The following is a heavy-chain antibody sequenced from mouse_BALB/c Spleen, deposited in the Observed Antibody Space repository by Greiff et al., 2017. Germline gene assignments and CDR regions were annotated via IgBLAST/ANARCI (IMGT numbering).Heavy chain of an antibody. Sequence: VQVVESGAELARPGASVKLSCKASGYTFTSYWMQWVKQRPGQGLEWIGAIYPGDGDTRYTQKFKGKATLTADKSSSTAYMQLSSLASEDSAVYYCARSMDYWGQGTSVTVSS. CDR2: IYPGDGDT. CDR1: GYTFTSYW. J-gene: IGHJ4*01. V-gene: IGHV1-87*01. CDR3: ARSMDY.